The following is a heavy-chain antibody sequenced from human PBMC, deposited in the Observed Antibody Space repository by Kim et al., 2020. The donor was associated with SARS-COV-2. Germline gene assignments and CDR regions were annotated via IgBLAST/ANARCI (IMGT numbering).Heavy chain of an antibody. CDR1: GGSFSDYY. Sequence: SETLSLTCAVYGGSFSDYYWSWIRQPPGKGLEWIGEINHSGSTNYNPSLKSRVTISVDTSKNQFSLKLSSVTAADTAVYYCARGVIVVVPALYYMDVWGKGTTVTVSS. V-gene: IGHV4-34*01. CDR3: ARGVIVVVPALYYMDV. J-gene: IGHJ6*03. CDR2: INHSGST. D-gene: IGHD2-2*01.